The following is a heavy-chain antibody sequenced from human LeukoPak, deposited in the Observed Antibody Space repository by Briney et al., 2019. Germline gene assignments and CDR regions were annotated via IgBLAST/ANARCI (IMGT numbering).Heavy chain of an antibody. CDR2: TYYSGST. CDR3: ASTVYDSSGYPDAFDI. V-gene: IGHV4-59*08. Sequence: PSETLSLTCTVSGGSISSYYWSWIRQPPGKGLEWIGYTYYSGSTNYNPSLKSRVTISVDTSKNQFSLKLSSVTAADTAVYYCASTVYDSSGYPDAFDIWGQGTMVTVSS. CDR1: GGSISSYY. J-gene: IGHJ3*02. D-gene: IGHD3-22*01.